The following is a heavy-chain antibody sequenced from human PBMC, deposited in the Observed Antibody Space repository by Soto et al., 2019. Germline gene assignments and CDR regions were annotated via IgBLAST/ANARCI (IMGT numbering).Heavy chain of an antibody. CDR2: IYSGDTT. Sequence: GGSLRLSCAASGFTVSNNYMSWVRQAPGKGLEWVSIIYSGDTTYYADSVKGRFTISRDNSKNTLNLQMNSLRVEDTAVYYCARLGHDFGGYFDSWGQGTLVTVSS. CDR3: ARLGHDFGGYFDS. J-gene: IGHJ4*01. V-gene: IGHV3-53*01. D-gene: IGHD4-17*01. CDR1: GFTVSNNY.